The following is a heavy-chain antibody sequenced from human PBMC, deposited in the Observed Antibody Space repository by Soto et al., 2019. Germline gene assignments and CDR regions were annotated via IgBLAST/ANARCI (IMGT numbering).Heavy chain of an antibody. D-gene: IGHD1-26*01. CDR1: GYTFTSYG. CDR2: ISAYNGNT. V-gene: IGHV1-18*01. CDR3: ARDRGSYALDY. J-gene: IGHJ4*02. Sequence: QVQLVQSGAEVKKPGASVKVSCKASGYTFTSYGIXXXRXXXXXGLEWMGWISAYNGNTNYAQKLQGRVTMTTDTXTXXXXXXXXXXXXXXXAVYYCARDRGSYALDYWGQGTLVTVSS.